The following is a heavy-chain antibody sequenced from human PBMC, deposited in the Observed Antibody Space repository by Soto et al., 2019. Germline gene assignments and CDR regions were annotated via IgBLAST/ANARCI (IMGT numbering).Heavy chain of an antibody. CDR3: TTTRPGTNVFDN. CDR1: GITFSNAW. D-gene: IGHD6-13*01. J-gene: IGHJ3*02. V-gene: IGHV3-15*01. CDR2: IRSKTDGGTT. Sequence: EVQLVESGGGLVEPGGSLRLSCAASGITFSNAWMNWVRKAPGKGLEYIGRIRSKTDGGTTEYAAPVEGRFTVSRDDSKNTLYLQMSGLXTEDTAVYYCTTTRPGTNVFDNWGQGTLVTVSS.